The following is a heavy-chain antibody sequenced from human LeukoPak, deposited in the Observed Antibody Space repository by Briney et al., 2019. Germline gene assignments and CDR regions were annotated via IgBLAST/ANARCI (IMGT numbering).Heavy chain of an antibody. V-gene: IGHV1-8*01. J-gene: IGHJ4*02. CDR2: MNPNSGNT. Sequence: GASVNVSCKASGYTFTSYDINWVRQATGQGLEWMGWMNPNSGNTGYAQKFQGRVTMTRNTSISTAYMELSSLRSEDTAVYYCARGPPAYYYGSGSYLNYWGQGTLVTVSS. CDR1: GYTFTSYD. CDR3: ARGPPAYYYGSGSYLNY. D-gene: IGHD3-10*01.